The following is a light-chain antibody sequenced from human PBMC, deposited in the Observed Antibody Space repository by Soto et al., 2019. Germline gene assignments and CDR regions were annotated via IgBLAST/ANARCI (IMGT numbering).Light chain of an antibody. CDR2: EAS. CDR1: QSLLHNNGETY. CDR3: LQTIQLPPT. J-gene: IGKJ2*01. V-gene: IGKV2D-29*01. Sequence: DIEMTQTPLSLSVTPGQPASISCKSTQSLLHNNGETYLFWYLQRPGQPPQLLLYEASKRYSGVPARFGGSGSGTDVTMKISRVESEDVGVYYCLQTIQLPPTFGQGTKLEI.